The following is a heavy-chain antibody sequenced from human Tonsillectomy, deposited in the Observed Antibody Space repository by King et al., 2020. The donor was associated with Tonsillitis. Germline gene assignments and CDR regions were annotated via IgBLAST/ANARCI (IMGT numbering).Heavy chain of an antibody. CDR1: GFTFSSYW. D-gene: IGHD3-9*01. CDR3: ARSKVLTGYSAAFDI. J-gene: IGHJ3*02. V-gene: IGHV3-74*01. Sequence: VRLVESGGGLVQPGGSLRLSCAASGFTFSSYWMHWVRQAPGKGLVWVSRINSDGSSTSYADSVKGRFTISRDNAKNTLYLQMNSLRAEDTAVYYCARSKVLTGYSAAFDIWGQGTMVTVSS. CDR2: INSDGSST.